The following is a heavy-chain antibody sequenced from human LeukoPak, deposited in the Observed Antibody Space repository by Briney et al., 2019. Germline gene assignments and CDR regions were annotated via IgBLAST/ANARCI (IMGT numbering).Heavy chain of an antibody. CDR3: ARDVSSGLDY. Sequence: SETLSLTYTVSGGSIHNYFWSWIRQPPGKGLEWIGYIHYNGRTSHNPSLKSRITMSIDASRNQLSLKLSSVTAADTAVYYCARDVSSGLDYWGQGTLVTVSS. V-gene: IGHV4-59*01. CDR1: GGSIHNYF. CDR2: IHYNGRT. J-gene: IGHJ4*02. D-gene: IGHD3-22*01.